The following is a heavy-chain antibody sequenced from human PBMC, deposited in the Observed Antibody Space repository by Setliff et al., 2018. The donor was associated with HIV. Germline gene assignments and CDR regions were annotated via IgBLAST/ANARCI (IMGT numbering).Heavy chain of an antibody. CDR2: IHSGGST. V-gene: IGHV3-66*01. D-gene: IGHD3-22*01. CDR1: GFTFSSYV. Sequence: GGSLRLSCAATGFTFSSYVLHWVRQAPGKGLEWVSVIHSGGSTYYADSVKGRFIISRDNSKNTLYLQMNSLRAEDTAVYYCARVDYHDYNGYIDFWGQGTLVTVSS. CDR3: ARVDYHDYNGYIDF. J-gene: IGHJ4*02.